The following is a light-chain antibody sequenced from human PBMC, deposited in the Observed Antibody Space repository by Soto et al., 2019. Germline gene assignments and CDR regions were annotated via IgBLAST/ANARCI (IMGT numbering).Light chain of an antibody. J-gene: IGKJ4*01. V-gene: IGKV1-27*01. CDR2: AAS. Sequence: DIQMTQSPSTLSASVGDRVTITCRASQGIKNYLAWYQQKPGETPKLLIYAASTLESGIPPRFSGSGSGTDFTLTINNLQPEDVATYYCQRYYNAPFTFGGGTKVDI. CDR3: QRYYNAPFT. CDR1: QGIKNY.